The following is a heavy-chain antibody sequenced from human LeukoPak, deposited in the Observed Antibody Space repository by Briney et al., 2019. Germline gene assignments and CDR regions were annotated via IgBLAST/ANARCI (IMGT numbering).Heavy chain of an antibody. Sequence: GGSLRLSCAASGFTFSSYGMHWVRQAPGKGLEWVAFIRYDGSNKYYADSVKGRFTISRDNSKNTLYLQMNSLRAEDTAVYYCAKDSITTRSLNWFDPWGQGTLVTVSS. J-gene: IGHJ5*02. CDR3: AKDSITTRSLNWFDP. CDR1: GFTFSSYG. V-gene: IGHV3-30*02. D-gene: IGHD3-22*01. CDR2: IRYDGSNK.